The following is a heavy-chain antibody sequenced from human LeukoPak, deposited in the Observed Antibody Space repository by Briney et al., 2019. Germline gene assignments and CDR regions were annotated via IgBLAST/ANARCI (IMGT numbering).Heavy chain of an antibody. Sequence: GGSLRLSCATSGFTFSDHYMTWIRQAPGKGLETVSYIYNGGDTIYYADSVRGRFTISRDNAESSLYLQMNSLRAEDTAVYYCAREVYYYMDVWGKGTTVTISS. CDR2: IYNGGDTI. J-gene: IGHJ6*03. CDR3: AREVYYYMDV. CDR1: GFTFSDHY. V-gene: IGHV3-11*04.